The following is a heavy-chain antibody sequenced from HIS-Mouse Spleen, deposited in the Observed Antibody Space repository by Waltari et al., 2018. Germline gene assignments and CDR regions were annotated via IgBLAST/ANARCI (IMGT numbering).Heavy chain of an antibody. Sequence: QLQLQESGPGLVKPSETLSLTCTVSGGSIRSSRYYLGWIRQPPGKGLGWIGSIYYSGSTYYNPSLKSRVTISVDTSKNQFSLKLSSVTAADTAVYYCAREIPYSSSWYDWYFDLWGRGTLVTVSS. V-gene: IGHV4-39*07. CDR3: AREIPYSSSWYDWYFDL. CDR2: IYYSGST. D-gene: IGHD6-13*01. CDR1: GGSIRSSRYY. J-gene: IGHJ2*01.